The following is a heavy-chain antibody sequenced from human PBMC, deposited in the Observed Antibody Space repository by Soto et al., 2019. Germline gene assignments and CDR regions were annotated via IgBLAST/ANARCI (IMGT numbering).Heavy chain of an antibody. J-gene: IGHJ5*02. D-gene: IGHD3-10*01. CDR1: GFTFSSYS. Sequence: GGSLRLSCAASGFTFSSYSMNWVRQAPGKGLEWVSSISSSSSYIYYADSVKGRFTISRDNAKNSLYLQMNSLRAEDTAVYYCASLNDGGFGELLTWGQGTLVTVSS. CDR3: ASLNDGGFGELLT. CDR2: ISSSSSYI. V-gene: IGHV3-21*01.